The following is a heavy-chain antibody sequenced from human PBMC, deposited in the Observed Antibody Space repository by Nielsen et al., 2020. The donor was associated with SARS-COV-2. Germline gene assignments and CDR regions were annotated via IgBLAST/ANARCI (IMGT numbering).Heavy chain of an antibody. CDR2: IYYSGST. V-gene: IGHV4-61*05. D-gene: IGHD4-11*01. Sequence: SETLSLTCSVANDYIRSSDYYWGWIRQPPGKGLEWIGYIYYSGSTNYNPSLKSRVTISVDTSKNQFSLKLSSVTAADTAVYYCASGGEVDSNYPHYYYYYYMDVWGKGTTVTVSS. CDR1: NDYIRSSDYY. CDR3: ASGGEVDSNYPHYYYYYYMDV. J-gene: IGHJ6*03.